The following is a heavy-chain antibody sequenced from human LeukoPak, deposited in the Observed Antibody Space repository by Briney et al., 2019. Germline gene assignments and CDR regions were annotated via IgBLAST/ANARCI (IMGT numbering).Heavy chain of an antibody. V-gene: IGHV3-21*01. Sequence: GGSLRLSCAASGFTFSSYSMTWVRQAPGKGLEWVSSISSSSSYIYYADSVKGRFTISRDNAKNSLYLQMNSLRAEDTAVYYCARGLDYYDSSGYYPFAYWGQGTLVTVSS. J-gene: IGHJ4*02. CDR1: GFTFSSYS. D-gene: IGHD3-22*01. CDR2: ISSSSSYI. CDR3: ARGLDYYDSSGYYPFAY.